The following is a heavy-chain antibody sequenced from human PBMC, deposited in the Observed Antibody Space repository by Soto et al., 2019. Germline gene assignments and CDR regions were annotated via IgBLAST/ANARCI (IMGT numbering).Heavy chain of an antibody. V-gene: IGHV1-69*13. CDR2: IIPIFGTA. Sequence: SVKVSCKASGGTFSSYAISWVRQAPGQGLEWMGGIIPIFGTANYAQKFQGRVTITADESTSTAYMELSSLRSEDTAVYYCARGYYYDSSGYQTAYYGMDVWGQGTKVTVSS. J-gene: IGHJ6*02. CDR3: ARGYYYDSSGYQTAYYGMDV. D-gene: IGHD3-22*01. CDR1: GGTFSSYA.